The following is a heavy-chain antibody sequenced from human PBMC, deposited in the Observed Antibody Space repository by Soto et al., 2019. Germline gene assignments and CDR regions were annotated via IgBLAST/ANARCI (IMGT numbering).Heavy chain of an antibody. D-gene: IGHD4-17*01. CDR1: GFTFSSYS. V-gene: IGHV3-21*01. CDR2: ISSSSYI. CDR3: AREPYGDYVFLNYYYYMDV. J-gene: IGHJ6*03. Sequence: GGSLRLSCAASGFTFSSYSMNWVRQAPGKGLEWVSSISSSSYIYYADSVKGRFTISRDNAKNSLYLQMNSLRAEDTAVYYCAREPYGDYVFLNYYYYMDVWGKGTTVTVSS.